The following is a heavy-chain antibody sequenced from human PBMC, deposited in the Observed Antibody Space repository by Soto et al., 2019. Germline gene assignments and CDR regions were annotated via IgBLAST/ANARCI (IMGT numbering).Heavy chain of an antibody. D-gene: IGHD3-3*01. Sequence: EVQLVESGGGLVQPGGSLRLSCVASGFTFSTYSMSWVRQAPGRGLEWISYISGSGSTIYDADSVKGRFTISRDNAKNSLYLQMNSLRDEDTAAYYCARGMVLEGLFIDCYFDLWGRGTLVTVSS. CDR1: GFTFSTYS. CDR2: ISGSGSTI. V-gene: IGHV3-48*02. CDR3: ARGMVLEGLFIDCYFDL. J-gene: IGHJ2*01.